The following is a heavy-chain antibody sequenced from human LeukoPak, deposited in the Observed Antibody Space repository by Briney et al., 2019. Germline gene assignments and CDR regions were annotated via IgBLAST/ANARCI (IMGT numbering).Heavy chain of an antibody. CDR2: INPDGSST. J-gene: IGHJ4*02. CDR3: VRSTAVLPFDY. CDR1: GFTLSDYW. V-gene: IGHV3-74*01. Sequence: GGSLRLSCAASGFTLSDYWMHWVGQGPGKGLVWVSRINPDGSSTNDADFVKGRFTISRDNAKNTLNLQMNSLRAEDTAVYYCVRSTAVLPFDYWGQGIPVTVSS. D-gene: IGHD6-6*01.